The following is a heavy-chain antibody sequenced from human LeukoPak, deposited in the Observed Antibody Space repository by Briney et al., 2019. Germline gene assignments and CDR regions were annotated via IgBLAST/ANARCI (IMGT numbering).Heavy chain of an antibody. D-gene: IGHD6-6*01. V-gene: IGHV4-4*08. J-gene: IGHJ4*02. CDR2: IYSGST. CDR1: GGSISSYY. CDR3: ASIEYSSAHVVF. Sequence: SETLSLTCTVSGGSISSYYWSWIRQPPGKGLEWIGFIYSGSTNYSPSLKSRVTISVDTSKNQFSLKLSSVTAADTAVYYCASIEYSSAHVVFWGQGTLVTVSS.